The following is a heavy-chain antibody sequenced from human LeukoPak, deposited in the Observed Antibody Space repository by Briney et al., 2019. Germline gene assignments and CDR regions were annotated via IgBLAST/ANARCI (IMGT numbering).Heavy chain of an antibody. J-gene: IGHJ4*02. CDR1: GFTFSSYG. D-gene: IGHD3-22*01. Sequence: PGGSLRLSCAASGFTFSSYGMHWVRQAPGKGLEWVAVISYDGSNKYYADSVKGRFTISRDNSKNTLYLQMNSLRAEDTAVYYCARGSLPYYYDSSGYKGYFDYWGQGTLVTVSS. CDR3: ARGSLPYYYDSSGYKGYFDY. CDR2: ISYDGSNK. V-gene: IGHV3-30*03.